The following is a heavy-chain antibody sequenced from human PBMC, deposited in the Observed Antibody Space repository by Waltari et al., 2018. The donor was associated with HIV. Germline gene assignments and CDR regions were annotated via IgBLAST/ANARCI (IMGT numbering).Heavy chain of an antibody. CDR3: TTDSAH. Sequence: EVQLVESGGGLVKPGGSLRLSCAASGFNFSSRWLSWVRPVPGKGLEWVGRIKRKADGGTIDYVPPVKGRFTISRDDSKNTLYLQMNSLKTEDTAVYYCTTDSAHWGQGTLVTVSS. J-gene: IGHJ4*02. CDR2: IKRKADGGTI. CDR1: GFNFSSRW. V-gene: IGHV3-15*01.